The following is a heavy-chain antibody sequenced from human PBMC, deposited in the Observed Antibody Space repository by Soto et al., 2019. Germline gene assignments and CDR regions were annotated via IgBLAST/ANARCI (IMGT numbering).Heavy chain of an antibody. CDR3: AAGSVDSSGYYPVPYFFDY. Sequence: SVKVSCKASGFTFTSSAVQWVRQARGQRLEWIGWIVVGSGNTNYAQKFQERVTITRDMSTSTAYMELSSLRSEDTAVYYCAAGSVDSSGYYPVPYFFDYWGQGTLVIVSS. J-gene: IGHJ4*02. D-gene: IGHD3-22*01. CDR2: IVVGSGNT. V-gene: IGHV1-58*01. CDR1: GFTFTSSA.